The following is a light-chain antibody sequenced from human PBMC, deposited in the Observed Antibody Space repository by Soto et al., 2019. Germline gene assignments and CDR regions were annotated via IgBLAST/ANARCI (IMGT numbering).Light chain of an antibody. J-gene: IGKJ1*01. V-gene: IGKV3-20*01. CDR1: QTVSRNY. CDR3: QQYGSSPRT. CDR2: AAS. Sequence: EIFLTQSAFTLSLSVCEIATLSCKASQTVSRNYLAWYQQKPGQAPRLLIYAASSRATGIPDRFSGSGSGTDFTLTISRLEPEDFAVYYCQQYGSSPRTFGQGTKVDIK.